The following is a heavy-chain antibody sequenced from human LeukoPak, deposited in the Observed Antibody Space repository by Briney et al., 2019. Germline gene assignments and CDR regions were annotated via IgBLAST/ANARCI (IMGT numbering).Heavy chain of an antibody. J-gene: IGHJ3*02. Sequence: PSETLSLTCTVSGGSISSSSYYWSWIRQPPGKGLEWIGYIYYSGSTNYNPSLKSRVTISVDTSKNQFSLKLSSVTAADTAVYYCARSWEFCKWIQQGQCAFDIWGQGTMVTVSS. CDR3: ARSWEFCKWIQQGQCAFDI. CDR2: IYYSGST. V-gene: IGHV4-61*01. CDR1: GGSISSSSYY. D-gene: IGHD3-10*01.